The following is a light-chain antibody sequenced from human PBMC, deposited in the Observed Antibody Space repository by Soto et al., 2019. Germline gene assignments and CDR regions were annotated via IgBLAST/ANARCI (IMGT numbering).Light chain of an antibody. Sequence: IVMTQSPLSLPVTPGEPASISCRSSQSLLHSNAYNYLDWYLQKPGQSPQLLIYKASTLKSGVPSRFSGSGSGTEFTLTISSLQPDDFATYYCQHYNSYSEAFGQGTKVDI. CDR1: QSLLHSNAYNY. CDR3: QHYNSYSEA. J-gene: IGKJ1*01. V-gene: IGKV2-28*01. CDR2: KAS.